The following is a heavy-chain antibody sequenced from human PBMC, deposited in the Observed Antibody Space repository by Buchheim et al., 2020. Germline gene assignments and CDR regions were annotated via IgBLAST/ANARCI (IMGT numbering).Heavy chain of an antibody. CDR3: AKMNIYEGFYYYYMDV. CDR2: ISGSGSST. V-gene: IGHV3-23*01. J-gene: IGHJ6*03. D-gene: IGHD2/OR15-2a*01. CDR1: GFSFRSFA. Sequence: EVHLLESGGGLVQPGGSLRLSCTTSGFSFRSFAMSWVRQAPGKGLEWVSGISGSGSSTYYADSVKGRFTISRNNSKNTLYLQMNSLRVEDTAVYYCAKMNIYEGFYYYYMDVWGKGTT.